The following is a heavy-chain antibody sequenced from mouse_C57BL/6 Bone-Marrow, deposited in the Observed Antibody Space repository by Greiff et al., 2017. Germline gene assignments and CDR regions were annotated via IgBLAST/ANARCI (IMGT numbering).Heavy chain of an antibody. CDR1: GFNIKDDY. CDR3: SSCDGNYFDF. D-gene: IGHD2-3*01. V-gene: IGHV14-4*01. CDR2: IDPGIGDT. J-gene: IGHJ2*01. Sequence: VQLQQSGAELVRPGASVKLSCTASGFNIKDDYIHWVKQRPEQGLEWLGWIDPGIGDTEYASKFPGKATITSDPSSNTAYLQLSSLTSEDTAVYYYSSCDGNYFDFWGQGTPLTVAA.